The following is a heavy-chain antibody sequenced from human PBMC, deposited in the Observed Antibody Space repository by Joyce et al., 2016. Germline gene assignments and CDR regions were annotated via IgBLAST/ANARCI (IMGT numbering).Heavy chain of an antibody. CDR2: INPKGGGT. CDR1: GDTFTGYY. Sequence: QVQLVQSGAEVKKPGASVKVSCKASGDTFTGYYMHWVRQAPGQGLEWMGGINPKGGGTKFAQKFQGRVTLTRDTSISTAYMELSRLTSDDTAVYFCASIFPYVDYVANWGQGTLVTVSS. D-gene: IGHD3-10*02. V-gene: IGHV1-2*02. J-gene: IGHJ4*02. CDR3: ASIFPYVDYVAN.